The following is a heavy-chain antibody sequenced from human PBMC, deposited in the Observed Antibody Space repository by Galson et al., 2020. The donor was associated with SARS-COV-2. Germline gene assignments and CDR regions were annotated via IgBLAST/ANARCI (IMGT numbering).Heavy chain of an antibody. J-gene: IGHJ4*02. D-gene: IGHD1-1*01. Sequence: GESLKISCTASGYTFSDYAIKWVRQTPEKGLEWVAVIGGRGDHIHYADSVMGRFTISRDNSKNMAYLRMDSLRAEDTAVYYCGQYGQYMKDVWGQGTLVTVSS. CDR1: GYTFSDYA. CDR3: GQYGQYMKDV. CDR2: IGGRGDHI. V-gene: IGHV3-23*01.